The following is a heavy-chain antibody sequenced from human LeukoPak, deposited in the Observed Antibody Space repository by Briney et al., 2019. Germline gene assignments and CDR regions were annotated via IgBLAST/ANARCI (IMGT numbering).Heavy chain of an antibody. CDR2: INPNSGGT. Sequence: ASVKVSCKASGYTFTRYYLHWVRQAPGQGLEWMGWINPNSGGTNYAQKFQGRVTMTRDTSISTAYMELSRLRSDDTAVYYCTIAVAASYNWFDPWGQGTLVTVSS. CDR1: GYTFTRYY. J-gene: IGHJ5*02. D-gene: IGHD6-19*01. V-gene: IGHV1-2*02. CDR3: TIAVAASYNWFDP.